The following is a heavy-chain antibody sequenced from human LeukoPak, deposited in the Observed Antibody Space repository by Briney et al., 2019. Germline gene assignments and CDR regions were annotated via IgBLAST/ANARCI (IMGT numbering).Heavy chain of an antibody. CDR1: GFTFSSYS. CDR2: ISSSSSTI. D-gene: IGHD3-3*01. CDR3: ARDRLITIFGEFDY. J-gene: IGHJ4*02. V-gene: IGHV3-48*01. Sequence: GGSLRLSCAASGFTFSSYSMNWVRQAPGKGLEWVSYISSSSSTIYYADSMKGRFTISRDNAKNSLYLQMNSLRAEDTAVYYCARDRLITIFGEFDYWGQGTLVTVSS.